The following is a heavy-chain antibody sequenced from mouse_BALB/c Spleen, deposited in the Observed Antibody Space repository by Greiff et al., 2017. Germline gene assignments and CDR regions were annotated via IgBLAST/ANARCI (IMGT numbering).Heavy chain of an antibody. Sequence: VKLMESGAELMKPGASVKISCKATGYTFSSYWIEWVKQRPGHGLEWIGEILPGSGSTNYNEKFKGKATFTADTSSNTAYMQLSSLTSEDSAVYYCTRQLSYYYAMDYWGQGTSVTVSS. CDR2: ILPGSGST. D-gene: IGHD4-1*02. CDR1: GYTFSSYW. CDR3: TRQLSYYYAMDY. V-gene: IGHV1-9*01. J-gene: IGHJ4*01.